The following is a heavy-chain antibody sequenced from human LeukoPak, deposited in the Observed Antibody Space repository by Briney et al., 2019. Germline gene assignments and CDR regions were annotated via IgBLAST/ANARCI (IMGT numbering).Heavy chain of an antibody. CDR1: GGSISSYY. J-gene: IGHJ5*02. Sequence: SETLSLTCTVSGGSISSYYWSWIRQPPGQGLEWIGYIYYSGSTNYNPSLKSRVTISVDTSKNQFSLKLSSVTAADTAVYYCARLPRGDSSGYYWRWFDPWGQGTLVTVSS. CDR2: IYYSGST. D-gene: IGHD3-22*01. CDR3: ARLPRGDSSGYYWRWFDP. V-gene: IGHV4-59*08.